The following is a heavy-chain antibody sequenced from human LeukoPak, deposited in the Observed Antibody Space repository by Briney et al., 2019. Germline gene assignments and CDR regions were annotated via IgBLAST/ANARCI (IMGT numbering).Heavy chain of an antibody. V-gene: IGHV1-8*03. J-gene: IGHJ4*02. CDR1: GYTFTSYE. D-gene: IGHD3-22*01. Sequence: GASVKASCKASGYTFTSYEINWVRQATGQGLEWMGWMNPNSGNTGYAQKFQGRVTITRNTSISTAYMELSSLRSEDTAVYYCARGRRRNYYDSSGYVSYWGQGTLVTVSS. CDR3: ARGRRRNYYDSSGYVSY. CDR2: MNPNSGNT.